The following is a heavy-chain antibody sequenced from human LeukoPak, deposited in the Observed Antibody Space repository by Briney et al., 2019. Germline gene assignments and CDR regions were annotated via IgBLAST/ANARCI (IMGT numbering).Heavy chain of an antibody. D-gene: IGHD2-21*02. CDR2: VYDNGNT. CDR1: GGSITGHY. V-gene: IGHV4-59*11. Sequence: SETLSLTCTVFGGSITGHYWTWIRQSPGKGQEWIGFVYDNGNTNYNSSLQSRVTMSVDTSTNQLSLKMTSVTAADTAIYYCARVFRGVVTSNWFDPWGQGTLVTVSS. CDR3: ARVFRGVVTSNWFDP. J-gene: IGHJ5*02.